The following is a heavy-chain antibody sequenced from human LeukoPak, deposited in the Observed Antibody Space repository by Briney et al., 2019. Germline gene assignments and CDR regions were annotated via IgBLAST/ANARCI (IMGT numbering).Heavy chain of an antibody. CDR2: IYYSGST. J-gene: IGHJ3*02. Sequence: SETLSLTCTVSGGSISSYYWSWIRQPPGKGLEWIGYIYYSGSTNYNPSLKSRVTISVDTSKNQFSLKLSSVTAADTAVYYCARRYSSPSMAAFDIWGQGTMVTVSS. CDR1: GGSISSYY. D-gene: IGHD6-13*01. V-gene: IGHV4-59*01. CDR3: ARRYSSPSMAAFDI.